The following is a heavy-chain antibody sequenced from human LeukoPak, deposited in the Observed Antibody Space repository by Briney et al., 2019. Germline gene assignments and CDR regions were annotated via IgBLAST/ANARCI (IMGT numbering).Heavy chain of an antibody. Sequence: SGPTLVNPTQTLTLTCTFSGLSLSTSGMCVSWIRQPPGKALEWLARIDWDDDKHYNTSLKTRLTISKDTPKNQVVLTMTNMYPVDTATYYCARSTATTRLDYWGQGTLVTVSS. D-gene: IGHD4-17*01. CDR3: ARSTATTRLDY. V-gene: IGHV2-70*11. J-gene: IGHJ4*02. CDR1: GLSLSTSGMC. CDR2: IDWDDDK.